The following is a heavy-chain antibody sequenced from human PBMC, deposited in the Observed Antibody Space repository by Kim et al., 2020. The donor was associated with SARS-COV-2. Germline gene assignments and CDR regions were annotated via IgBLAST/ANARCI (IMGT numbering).Heavy chain of an antibody. Sequence: GGSLRLSCAASGFTFSSYPMHWVRQAPGKGLEWVAGISYDGSKNYYADSVKGRFTISRDNSKNTLYLQMNSLRAEDTSLYYCARAYDFWTPYAFDIWGQGTMVTVSS. CDR3: ARAYDFWTPYAFDI. CDR1: GFTFSSYP. CDR2: ISYDGSKN. J-gene: IGHJ3*02. V-gene: IGHV3-30-3*01. D-gene: IGHD3-3*01.